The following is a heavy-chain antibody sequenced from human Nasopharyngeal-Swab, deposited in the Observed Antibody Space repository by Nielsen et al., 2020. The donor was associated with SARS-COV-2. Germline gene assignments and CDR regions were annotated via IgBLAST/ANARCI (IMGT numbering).Heavy chain of an antibody. J-gene: IGHJ6*02. CDR1: GGTFSSYA. Sequence: SVKVSCKASGGTFSSYAISWVRQAPEQGLEWMGRIIPILGIANYAQKFQGRVTMTEDTSTDTAYMELSSLRSEDTAVYYCATALTIFGADHYYYYYGMDVWGQGTTVTVSS. CDR2: IIPILGIA. D-gene: IGHD3-3*01. V-gene: IGHV1-69*04. CDR3: ATALTIFGADHYYYYYGMDV.